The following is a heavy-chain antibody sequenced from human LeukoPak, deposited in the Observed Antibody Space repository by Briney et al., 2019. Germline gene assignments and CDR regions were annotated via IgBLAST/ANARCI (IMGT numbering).Heavy chain of an antibody. V-gene: IGHV4-59*08. CDR1: GGSTSSYY. Sequence: PSETLSLTCTVSGGSTSSYYWSWIRQPPGKGLEWIGYMYYSGSTNYNPSLKSRVSISVDTSKTQFSLKLSSVTAADTAVYYCARRSEGSAWKFDYWGQGTLVTVSS. CDR3: ARRSEGSAWKFDY. CDR2: MYYSGST. D-gene: IGHD6-19*01. J-gene: IGHJ4*02.